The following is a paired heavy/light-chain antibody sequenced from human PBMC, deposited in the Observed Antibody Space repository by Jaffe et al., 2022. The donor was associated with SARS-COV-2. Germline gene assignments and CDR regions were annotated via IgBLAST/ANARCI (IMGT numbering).Light chain of an antibody. V-gene: IGKV1-39*01. CDR3: QQSYSTPF. J-gene: IGKJ2*01. CDR2: AAS. CDR1: QSISSY. Sequence: DIQMTQSPSSLSASVGDRVTITCRASQSISSYLNWYQQKPGKAPKLLIYAASSLQSGVPSRFSGSGSGTDFTLTISSLQPEDFATYYCQQSYSTPFFGQGTKLEIK.
Heavy chain of an antibody. CDR1: GFTFSNAW. Sequence: EVQLVESGGGLVKPGGSLRLSCAASGFTFSNAWMSWVRQAPGKGLEWVGRIKSKTDGGTTDYAAPVKGRFTISRDDSKNTLYLQMNSLKTEDTAVYYCTTRSPIAVWFGELLAIQDQNAFDIWGQGTMVTVSS. J-gene: IGHJ3*02. D-gene: IGHD3-10*01. CDR2: IKSKTDGGTT. V-gene: IGHV3-15*01. CDR3: TTRSPIAVWFGELLAIQDQNAFDI.